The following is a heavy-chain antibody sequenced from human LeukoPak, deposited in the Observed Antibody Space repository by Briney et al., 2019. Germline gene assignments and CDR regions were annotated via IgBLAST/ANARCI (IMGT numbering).Heavy chain of an antibody. CDR2: IYYSGST. CDR3: ARHLPGPYGSGSYSSGFDY. CDR1: GGSISSYY. V-gene: IGHV4-59*08. D-gene: IGHD3-10*01. J-gene: IGHJ4*02. Sequence: PSETLSPTCTVSGGSISSYYWSWSRQPPGKGLEWIGYIYYSGSTNYNPSLKRRVTISVDTSKNQFSLQLSSVTAADTAVYYCARHLPGPYGSGSYSSGFDYWGQGTLVTVSS.